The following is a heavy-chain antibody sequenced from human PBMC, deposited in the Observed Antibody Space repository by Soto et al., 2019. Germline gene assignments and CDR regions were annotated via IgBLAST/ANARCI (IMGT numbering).Heavy chain of an antibody. Sequence: VSGPTLVNPTQTLTLTCTFSGFSLSTSGMCVSWIRQPPGKALEWLARIDWDDDKYYSTSLKTRLTISKDTSKNQVVLTMTNMDPVDTATYYCARIRFRLRGYSGYDSYNWFDPWGQGTLVTVSS. CDR3: ARIRFRLRGYSGYDSYNWFDP. D-gene: IGHD5-12*01. J-gene: IGHJ5*02. CDR2: IDWDDDK. CDR1: GFSLSTSGMC. V-gene: IGHV2-70*11.